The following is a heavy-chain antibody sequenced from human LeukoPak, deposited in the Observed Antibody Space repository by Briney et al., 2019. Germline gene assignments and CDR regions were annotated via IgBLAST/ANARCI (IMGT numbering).Heavy chain of an antibody. V-gene: IGHV3-21*01. CDR1: GSTFSSYS. J-gene: IGHJ4*02. CDR3: ARDEEGLEENFDY. D-gene: IGHD3/OR15-3a*01. CDR2: ISSSSSYI. Sequence: PGGSLRLSCAASGSTFSSYSMNWVRQAPGKGLEWVSSISSSSSYIYYADSVKGRFTISRDNAKNSLYLQMNSLRAEDTAVYYCARDEEGLEENFDYWGQGTLVTVSS.